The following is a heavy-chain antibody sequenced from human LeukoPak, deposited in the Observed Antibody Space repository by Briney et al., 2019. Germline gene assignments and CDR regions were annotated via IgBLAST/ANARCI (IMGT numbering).Heavy chain of an antibody. D-gene: IGHD1-1*01. CDR1: EYSFTSYV. Sequence: ASVKVSCKASEYSFTSYVIHWVRQAPGQRLEWMGWIKPDNGNTEYSQKFQGRVTFTRDTSANTAYMELSTLRSEDTAVYYCARDRGGTGDFDYWGQGTLVTVSS. CDR2: IKPDNGNT. J-gene: IGHJ4*02. V-gene: IGHV1-3*01. CDR3: ARDRGGTGDFDY.